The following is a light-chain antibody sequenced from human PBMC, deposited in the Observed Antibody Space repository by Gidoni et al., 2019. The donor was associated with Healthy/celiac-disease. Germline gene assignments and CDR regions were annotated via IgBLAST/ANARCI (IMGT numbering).Light chain of an antibody. J-gene: IGKJ4*01. CDR3: QQANSFPLT. CDR2: AAS. Sequence: DIQMTQSPSSVSASVGDRVTITCRASQGISSWLAWYQQKPGKAPKLLIYAASSWEVGSHQGPAGSGSGTDFTLTISSLQPEDFAAYYCQQANSFPLTFGGGTKVEIK. V-gene: IGKV1-12*01. CDR1: QGISSW.